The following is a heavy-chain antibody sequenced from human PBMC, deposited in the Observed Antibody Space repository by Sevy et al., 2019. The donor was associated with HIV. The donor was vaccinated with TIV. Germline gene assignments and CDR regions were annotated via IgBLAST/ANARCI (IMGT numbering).Heavy chain of an antibody. D-gene: IGHD6-13*01. J-gene: IGHJ4*02. CDR1: GGSISSSSYY. V-gene: IGHV4-39*01. CDR2: IYYCGST. CDR3: ARHRIKLVSFDY. Sequence: SETLSLTCTVSGGSISSSSYYWGWIRQPPGKGLEWIGSIYYCGSTYYNPSLKSRVTISVDTSKNQFSLKLCSVTAADTAVYYCARHRIKLVSFDYWGQRTLVTVSS.